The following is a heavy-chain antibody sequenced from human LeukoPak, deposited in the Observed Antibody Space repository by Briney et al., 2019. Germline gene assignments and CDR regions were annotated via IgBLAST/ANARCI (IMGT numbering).Heavy chain of an antibody. CDR2: ITASGTAM. D-gene: IGHD3-10*01. V-gene: IGHV3-48*02. J-gene: IGHJ3*01. CDR3: ASIGVP. Sequence: RGSLRLSCAASGFTFSSYSMNWVRQAPGKGLEWVSHITASGTAMFYADSVKGRFTISRDNAKNSLYLQMNSLRDEDTAVYYCASIGVPWGQGTMVTVSS. CDR1: GFTFSSYS.